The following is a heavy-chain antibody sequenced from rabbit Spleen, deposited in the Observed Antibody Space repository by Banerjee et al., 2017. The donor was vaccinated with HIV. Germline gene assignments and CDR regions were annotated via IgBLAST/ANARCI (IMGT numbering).Heavy chain of an antibody. CDR2: IDPVFDST. CDR3: ARESIYGGYGDDKGFNL. Sequence: QEQLVESGGGLVQPEGSLTLTCKASGFDFSSYGVSWVRQAPGKGLEWIGYIDPVFDSTYYASWAKGRFTISKASSTTVTLQMTSLTAADTATYFCARESIYGGYGDDKGFNLWGPGTLVTVS. J-gene: IGHJ4*01. D-gene: IGHD6-1*01. CDR1: GFDFSSYG. V-gene: IGHV1S45*01.